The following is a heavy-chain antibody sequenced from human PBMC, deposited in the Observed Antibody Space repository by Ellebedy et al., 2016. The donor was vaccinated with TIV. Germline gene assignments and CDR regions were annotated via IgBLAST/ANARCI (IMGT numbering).Heavy chain of an antibody. CDR2: IENDGTDK. CDR1: GFTYDIFW. D-gene: IGHD1-20*01. V-gene: IGHV3-7*04. J-gene: IGHJ4*02. CDR3: ARDNWNGLASDY. Sequence: PGESLKISCEVYGFTYDIFWMSWVRPAPGKGLEWVANIENDGTDKYYVDSVKGRFTISRDNARNSLYLQMTSLRAEDTAVYYCARDNWNGLASDYWGQGTLVTVSS.